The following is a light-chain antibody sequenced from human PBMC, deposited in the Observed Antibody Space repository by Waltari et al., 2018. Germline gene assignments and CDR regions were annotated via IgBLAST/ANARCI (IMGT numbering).Light chain of an antibody. CDR2: EIS. J-gene: IGLJ1*01. CDR3: CSFAGYGIYV. CDR1: HSNVDILHR. Sequence: QSALTQPASVSGSPGQSITISCTAVHSNVDILHRVSWYQHHPGRNPRLLIYEISQRPSGISNRFSGSKSGNPASLTISGLQPEDEADYFCCSFAGYGIYVFGSGTQVSVL. V-gene: IGLV2-23*02.